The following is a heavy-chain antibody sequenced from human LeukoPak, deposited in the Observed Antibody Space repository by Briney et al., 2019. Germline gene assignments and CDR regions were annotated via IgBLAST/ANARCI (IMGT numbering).Heavy chain of an antibody. D-gene: IGHD2-21*01. V-gene: IGHV3-53*01. CDR2: IYSGGNT. Sequence: GGSLRLSCAASGFTVSSNYMSWVRQAPGKGLEWISVIYSGGNTYYADSVKGRFTIPRASSKNTPYLQMNSLRAEDTAVYYCARGRPYFDYWGQGPLVTVSS. CDR1: GFTVSSNY. CDR3: ARGRPYFDY. J-gene: IGHJ4*02.